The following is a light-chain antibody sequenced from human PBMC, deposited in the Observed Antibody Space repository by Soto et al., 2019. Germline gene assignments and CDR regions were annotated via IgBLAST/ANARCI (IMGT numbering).Light chain of an antibody. V-gene: IGKV1-39*01. CDR2: AAY. J-gene: IGKJ3*01. Sequence: DIQMTQSPSSLSASVGDRVTITCRASQSISSYLNWYQQKPGKAPKLLIYAAYSLQSGVPSRFSGSGSGTDFTLTISSLQPEDFATYYCQQSYSTRLTFGPGTKVDIK. CDR3: QQSYSTRLT. CDR1: QSISSY.